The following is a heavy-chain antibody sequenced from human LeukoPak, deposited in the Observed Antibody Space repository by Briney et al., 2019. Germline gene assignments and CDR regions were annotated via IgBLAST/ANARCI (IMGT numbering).Heavy chain of an antibody. V-gene: IGHV1-2*02. CDR3: ARDLTFANAFDF. J-gene: IGHJ3*01. CDR2: INPNSAGT. Sequence: ASVKVSCKASGYTFTAYYMHWVRQAPGQGLEWMGWINPNSAGTNYAQNFEGRVTMTRDTSISTAYMELSRLISDDTAVYYCARDLTFANAFDFWGQGTMVTVSS. CDR1: GYTFTAYY. D-gene: IGHD2-21*01.